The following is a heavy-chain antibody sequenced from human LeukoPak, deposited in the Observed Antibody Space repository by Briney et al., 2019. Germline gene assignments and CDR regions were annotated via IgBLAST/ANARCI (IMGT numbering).Heavy chain of an antibody. CDR1: GGSFSGYY. Sequence: SETLSLTCAVYGGSFSGYYWSWIRKPPGKGLEWIGEINHSGSTNYNPSLKSRVTISVDTSKNQFSLKLSSVTAADTAVYYCARGHRGRFRVPFDYWGQGTLVTVSS. CDR2: INHSGST. J-gene: IGHJ4*02. CDR3: ARGHRGRFRVPFDY. D-gene: IGHD3-10*01. V-gene: IGHV4-34*01.